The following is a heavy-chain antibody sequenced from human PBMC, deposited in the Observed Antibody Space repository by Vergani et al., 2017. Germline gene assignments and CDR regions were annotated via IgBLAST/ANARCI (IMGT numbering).Heavy chain of an antibody. CDR3: AGEGGGGGLIDY. CDR1: GGTFSRYA. J-gene: IGHJ4*02. V-gene: IGHV1-69*13. D-gene: IGHD3-16*01. Sequence: QVQLVQSGAEVKKPGSSVKVSCKTSGGTFSRYAISWVRQAPGQGLEWMGRIIPIFGTPNYAQKFQGRVTITADESTTTAYMELTSLRSEDTAVYYCAGEGGGGGLIDYWGQGTLVTVSS. CDR2: IIPIFGTP.